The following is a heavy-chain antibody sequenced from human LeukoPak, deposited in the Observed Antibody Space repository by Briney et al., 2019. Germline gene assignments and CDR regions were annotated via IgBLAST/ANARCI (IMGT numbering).Heavy chain of an antibody. CDR1: GFTFSSYG. CDR3: AKERNLPGIAVAGTFDY. V-gene: IGHV3-30*02. D-gene: IGHD6-19*01. Sequence: GGSLRLSCAASGFTFSSYGMHWVRQAPGRGLEWVAFIRYDGSNKYYADSVKGRSTISRDNSKNTLYLQMNSLRAEDTAVYYCAKERNLPGIAVAGTFDYWGQGTLVTVSS. J-gene: IGHJ4*02. CDR2: IRYDGSNK.